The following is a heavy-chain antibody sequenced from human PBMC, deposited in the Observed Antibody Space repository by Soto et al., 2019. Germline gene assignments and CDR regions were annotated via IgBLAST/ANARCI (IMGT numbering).Heavy chain of an antibody. CDR2: INPANGNT. D-gene: IGHD3-16*02. V-gene: IGHV1-3*01. CDR3: TRSAISPYGGLIGPFDY. Sequence: GASVKVSCKASGYTFTSYAMHWVRQAPGQRLEWMGWINPANGNTRYSQKFQGRLTITSDTSANTVYMELSSLTSEDTAMYYCTRSAISPYGGLIGPFDYWGQGNLVTVSS. J-gene: IGHJ4*02. CDR1: GYTFTSYA.